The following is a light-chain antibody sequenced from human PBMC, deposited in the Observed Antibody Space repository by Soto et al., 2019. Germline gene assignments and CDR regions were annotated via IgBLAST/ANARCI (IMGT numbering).Light chain of an antibody. Sequence: QSALTQPASVSGSPGQSITISCTGTSSDVGGYNYVSWYQQHPGKAPKLMIYEVSNRPSGVSNRFSGSKSGNTASLTISGLQAEEEADYYCSSYTSSSTLYVFRTGTKVTV. CDR3: SSYTSSSTLYV. V-gene: IGLV2-14*01. J-gene: IGLJ1*01. CDR1: SSDVGGYNY. CDR2: EVS.